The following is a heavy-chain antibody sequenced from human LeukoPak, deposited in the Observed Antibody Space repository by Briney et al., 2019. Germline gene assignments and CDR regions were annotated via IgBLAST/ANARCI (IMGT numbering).Heavy chain of an antibody. D-gene: IGHD3-22*01. Sequence: PSETLSLTSTVSGYSISSGYYWGWIRQPPGKGLEWIGSIYHSGSTYYNPSLKSRVTISVDTSKNQFSLKLSSVTAADTAVAYCARSPMIVVGAPDYWGQGTLVTVSS. CDR2: IYHSGST. CDR3: ARSPMIVVGAPDY. J-gene: IGHJ4*02. V-gene: IGHV4-38-2*02. CDR1: GYSISSGYY.